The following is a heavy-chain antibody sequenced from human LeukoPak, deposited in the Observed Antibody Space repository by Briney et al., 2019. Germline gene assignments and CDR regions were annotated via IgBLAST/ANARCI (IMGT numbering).Heavy chain of an antibody. V-gene: IGHV1-69*05. J-gene: IGHJ5*02. Sequence: SVKVSCKASGGTFSSYAISWVRQAPGQGLEWMGGNIPIFGTANYAQKFQGRVTITTDESTSTAYMELSSLRSEDTAVYYCARSYCSSTSCYAQDPWGQGTLVTVSS. CDR3: ARSYCSSTSCYAQDP. CDR2: NIPIFGTA. D-gene: IGHD2-2*01. CDR1: GGTFSSYA.